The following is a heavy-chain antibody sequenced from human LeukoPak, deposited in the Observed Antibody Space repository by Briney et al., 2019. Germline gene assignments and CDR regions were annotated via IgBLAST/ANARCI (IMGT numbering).Heavy chain of an antibody. Sequence: PSETLSPTCALSGGSISSSNWWSWVRQPPGKGLEWIGKIYHSGRTKYNPSLKSRVTISVDKSTQPTSLKLFSVTAADPAVYYCASRKLGNDYWGQGTLVTVSS. CDR2: IYHSGRT. V-gene: IGHV4-4*02. CDR3: ASRKLGNDY. D-gene: IGHD7-27*01. CDR1: GGSISSSNW. J-gene: IGHJ4*02.